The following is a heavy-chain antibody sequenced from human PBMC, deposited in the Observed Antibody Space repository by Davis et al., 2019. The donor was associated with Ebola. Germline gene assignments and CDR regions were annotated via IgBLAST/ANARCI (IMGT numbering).Heavy chain of an antibody. CDR3: ARGRLLEWPPTFYGLDV. Sequence: MPGGSLRLSCTVSGGSISNYYWNWIRQPPGKGLEWIGYIYYSGSTDYSPSLRGRVTISLDTSKNQFSLRLSSVTAADTAVYYCARGRLLEWPPTFYGLDVWGKGTTVTVSS. J-gene: IGHJ6*04. CDR1: GGSISNYY. D-gene: IGHD3-3*01. V-gene: IGHV4-59*01. CDR2: IYYSGST.